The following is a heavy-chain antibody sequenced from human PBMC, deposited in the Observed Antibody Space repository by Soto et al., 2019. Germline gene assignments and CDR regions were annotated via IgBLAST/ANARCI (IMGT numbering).Heavy chain of an antibody. CDR2: IYASGSP. V-gene: IGHV4-59*02. J-gene: IGHJ4*02. Sequence: PSGTLSLTCTTSGGSVSGYYWGWIRQSTGQGLEWIGYIYASGSPYYNPSLRSRVTISADTSKNQSSLKLTSPTAADTAVYYCARGVGSSRSDYWGQGTLVTVSS. D-gene: IGHD1-26*01. CDR1: GGSVSGYY. CDR3: ARGVGSSRSDY.